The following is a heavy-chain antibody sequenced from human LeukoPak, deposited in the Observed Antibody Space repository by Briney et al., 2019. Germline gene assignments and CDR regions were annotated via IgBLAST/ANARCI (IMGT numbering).Heavy chain of an antibody. Sequence: PSETLSLTCTVSGGSISSGSYYWSWIRQPAGKGLEWIGRIYTSGSTNYNPSLKSRVTISVDTSKNQFSLKLSSVTAADTAVYYCASHPFSSGWYEFAYWGQGTLVTVSS. CDR3: ASHPFSSGWYEFAY. V-gene: IGHV4-61*02. D-gene: IGHD6-19*01. CDR1: GGSISSGSYY. J-gene: IGHJ4*02. CDR2: IYTSGST.